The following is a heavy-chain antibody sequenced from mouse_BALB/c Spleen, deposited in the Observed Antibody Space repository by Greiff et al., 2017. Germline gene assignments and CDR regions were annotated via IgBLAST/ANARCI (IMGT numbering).Heavy chain of an antibody. CDR1: GYTFTDYY. J-gene: IGHJ3*01. CDR2: IDPANGST. CDR3: ALRLDY. V-gene: IGHV14-3*02. D-gene: IGHD2-12*01. Sequence: EVKLQESGAELVRPGASVKLSCTASGYTFTDYYMHWVKQRPEQGLEWIGSIDPANGSTDHDPKFQGKATITADTSSSTAYLQLSSLTSEDSAVYYCALRLDYWGQGTLVTVSA.